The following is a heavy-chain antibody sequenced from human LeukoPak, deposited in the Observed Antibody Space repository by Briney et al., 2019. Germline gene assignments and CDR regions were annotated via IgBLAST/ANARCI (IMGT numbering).Heavy chain of an antibody. J-gene: IGHJ4*02. V-gene: IGHV4-39*01. Sequence: QSSETVSLTCTVSGGSISSSSYYWGWIRQPPGKGLEWIGSIYYSGSTYYNPSLKSRVTIAVDTSKLQFSLKLSSVTAADTAVYYCARHDLRGRYYDSSGSDYWGQGTLVTVSS. CDR3: ARHDLRGRYYDSSGSDY. CDR1: GGSISSSSYY. D-gene: IGHD3-22*01. CDR2: IYYSGST.